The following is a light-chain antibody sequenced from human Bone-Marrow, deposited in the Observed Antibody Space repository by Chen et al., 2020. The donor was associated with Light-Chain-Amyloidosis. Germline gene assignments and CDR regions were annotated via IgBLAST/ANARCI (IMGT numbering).Light chain of an antibody. CDR2: GSS. J-gene: IGKJ4*01. Sequence: EIVLTQSPGTLSLSPGEGANLSCRASQTISSNSLTLYQQIVGHAPRLLIYGSSSRATCIPDRFTGSGCGTDFTLTITRLEPEYFAMYYCQQYDTSPLPFVGGTKVEI. CDR3: QQYDTSPLP. V-gene: IGKV3-20*01. CDR1: QTISSNS.